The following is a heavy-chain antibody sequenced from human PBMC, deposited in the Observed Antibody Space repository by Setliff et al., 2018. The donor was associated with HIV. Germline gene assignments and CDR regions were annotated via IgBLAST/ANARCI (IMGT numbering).Heavy chain of an antibody. V-gene: IGHV1-69*13. CDR2: IIPAFGTA. D-gene: IGHD6-19*01. Sequence: SVKVSCKASGGTFSASGFSWVRQAPGQGLEWMGGIIPAFGTADYAQKFQGRVTITADASTSTAYMELISLRSEDTAVYYCARGEGSGWDTVEENYYNLDGWGPETTVTISS. CDR1: GGTFSASG. J-gene: IGHJ6*02. CDR3: ARGEGSGWDTVEENYYNLDG.